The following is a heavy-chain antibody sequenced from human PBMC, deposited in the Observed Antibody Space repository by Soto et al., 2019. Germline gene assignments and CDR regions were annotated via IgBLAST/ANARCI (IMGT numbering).Heavy chain of an antibody. J-gene: IGHJ4*02. CDR1: GFTVSSHY. CDR3: ARERVSGWYYFDY. CDR2: IYSGGST. D-gene: IGHD6-19*01. V-gene: IGHV3-53*01. Sequence: EVQLVESGGGLIQPGGSLRLSCAASGFTVSSHYMTWVRQAPGKGLEWVSVIYSGGSTYYADSVKGRFTISRDNSKNTLFLQMNSLRSEDTAVYYCARERVSGWYYFDYWGQGTLVTVSS.